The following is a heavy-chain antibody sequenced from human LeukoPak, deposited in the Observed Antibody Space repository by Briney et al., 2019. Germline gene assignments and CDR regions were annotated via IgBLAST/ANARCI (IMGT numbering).Heavy chain of an antibody. CDR3: ARGAEVPAARYGMDV. J-gene: IGHJ6*02. D-gene: IGHD2-2*01. CDR1: GGSISSYY. V-gene: IGHV4-4*07. Sequence: PSETLSLTCTVSGGSISSYYWSWIRQPAGKGLEWIGRIYTSGSTNYNPSLKSRVTMSVDTSKNQFSLKLSSVTAADTAVYYCARGAEVPAARYGMDVWGQGTTVTVSS. CDR2: IYTSGST.